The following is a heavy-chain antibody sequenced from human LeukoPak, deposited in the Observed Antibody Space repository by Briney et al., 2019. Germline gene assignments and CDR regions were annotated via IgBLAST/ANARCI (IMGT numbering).Heavy chain of an antibody. V-gene: IGHV4-59*12. D-gene: IGHD6-13*01. CDR2: IYYSGST. CDR3: ARVQAAASFDY. CDR1: GASISSYY. Sequence: SETLSLTCTVSGASISSYYWSWIRQPPGKGLEWIGYIYYSGSTNYNPSLKSRVTISVDTSKNQFSLKLSSVTPEDTAVYYCARVQAAASFDYWGQGTLVTVSS. J-gene: IGHJ4*02.